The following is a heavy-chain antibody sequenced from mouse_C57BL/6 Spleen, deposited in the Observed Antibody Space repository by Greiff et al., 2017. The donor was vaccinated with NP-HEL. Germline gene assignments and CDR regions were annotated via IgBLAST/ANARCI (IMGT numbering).Heavy chain of an antibody. Sequence: QVQLQQPGAELVKPGASVKLSCKASGYTFTSYWMHWVKQRPGQGLEWIGMIHPNSGSTNYNEKFKSKATLTVDKSSSTAYMQLSSLTSEDSAVYYCVPTAQAYAMDYWGQGTSVTVSS. CDR2: IHPNSGST. J-gene: IGHJ4*01. D-gene: IGHD3-2*02. V-gene: IGHV1-64*01. CDR1: GYTFTSYW. CDR3: VPTAQAYAMDY.